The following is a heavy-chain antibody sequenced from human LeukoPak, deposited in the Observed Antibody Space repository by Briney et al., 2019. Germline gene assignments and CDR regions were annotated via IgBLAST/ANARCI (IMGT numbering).Heavy chain of an antibody. CDR1: GCSLSSYY. J-gene: IGHJ4*02. D-gene: IGHD6-19*01. Sequence: SETLSLTCTVSGCSLSSYYWSWIRQPAGKGLEWIGRIYTSGSTNYNPSLKSRVTMSVDTSKNQFSLKLSSVSAADTAVYYCARDDGAVACVGYWGQGTLVTVSS. V-gene: IGHV4-4*07. CDR2: IYTSGST. CDR3: ARDDGAVACVGY.